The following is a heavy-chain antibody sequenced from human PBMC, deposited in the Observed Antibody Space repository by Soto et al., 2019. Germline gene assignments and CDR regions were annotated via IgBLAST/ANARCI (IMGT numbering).Heavy chain of an antibody. J-gene: IGHJ4*02. CDR3: ARDESSSMYYFAN. V-gene: IGHV3-23*04. D-gene: IGHD6-13*01. CDR2: ISGSGGST. CDR1: GFTFSSKY. Sequence: EVQLVESGGGLVQPGGFLRLSCAASGFTFSSKYMSWVRQPPGKGLEWVSGISGSGGSTYYADSVKGRFTISRDNSKNTVFLQMNSLRAEDTDVYYCARDESSSMYYFANWGQGTLVNVSS.